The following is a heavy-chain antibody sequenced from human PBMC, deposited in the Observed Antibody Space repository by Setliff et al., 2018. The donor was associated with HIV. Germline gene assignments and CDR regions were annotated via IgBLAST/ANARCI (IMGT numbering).Heavy chain of an antibody. Sequence: SETLSLTCTVSGVSISSGSYYWSWIWQSAGKGLEWIGRIYTSGSTNDNPSLKSRITISVDTSNNQFSLRLSSVTAADTAVYYCARLDCSSSSGFVDYWGQGTLVTVSS. D-gene: IGHD2-2*01. J-gene: IGHJ4*02. V-gene: IGHV4-61*02. CDR3: ARLDCSSSSGFVDY. CDR1: GVSISSGSYY. CDR2: IYTSGST.